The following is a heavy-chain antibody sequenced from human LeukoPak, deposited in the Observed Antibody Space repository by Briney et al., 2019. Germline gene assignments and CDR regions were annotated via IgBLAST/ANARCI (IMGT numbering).Heavy chain of an antibody. CDR3: ARQTGSGLFILP. CDR2: IYYSGNT. D-gene: IGHD3/OR15-3a*01. CDR1: GVSVSSSNSY. Sequence: SETLSLTCTVSGVSVSSSNSYWGWLRQPPGKGLEWIGSIYYSGNTYYNASLKSQVSISIDTSKNQFSLRLTSVTAADTAVYYCARQTGSGLFILPGGQGTLVTVSS. V-gene: IGHV4-39*01. J-gene: IGHJ4*02.